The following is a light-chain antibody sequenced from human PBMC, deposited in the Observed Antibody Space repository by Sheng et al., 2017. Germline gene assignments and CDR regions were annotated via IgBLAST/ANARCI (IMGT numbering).Light chain of an antibody. CDR1: GGIGNY. Sequence: VLTQSPAFLSGTPGEKVTIICQASGGIGNYLHWYQHKPDQAPKLLIKYISQSISGVPSRFSGSGSGTDFTFTISSLEAEDAATYYCQHGHNFPTFGQGTRLEIK. V-gene: IGKV6-21*02. CDR2: YIS. CDR3: QHGHNFPT. J-gene: IGKJ5*01.